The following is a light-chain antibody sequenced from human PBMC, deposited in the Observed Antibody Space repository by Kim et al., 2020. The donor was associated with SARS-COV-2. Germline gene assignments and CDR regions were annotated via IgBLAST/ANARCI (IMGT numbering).Light chain of an antibody. J-gene: IGLJ2*01. CDR3: NSRDSSGNVV. V-gene: IGLV3-19*01. CDR2: GQN. CDR1: SLSNYF. Sequence: ALGQTVRITCQGDSLSNYFGSWYQQNPGQAPVLVIYGQNNRPSGIPDRFSGSTSGNTASLTITGAQAEDEADYYCNSRDSSGNVVFGGGTKLTVL.